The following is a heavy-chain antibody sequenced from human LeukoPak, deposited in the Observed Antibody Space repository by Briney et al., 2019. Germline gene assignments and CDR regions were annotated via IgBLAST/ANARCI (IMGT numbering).Heavy chain of an antibody. CDR3: ARVLRGYFDY. Sequence: SETLSLICAVSGYSISSGYYWGWIRQPPGKGLEWIGSIYHSGSTYYNPSLKSRVTISVDTSKNQFSLKLSSVTAADTAVYYCARVLRGYFDYWGQGTLVTVSS. V-gene: IGHV4-38-2*01. J-gene: IGHJ4*02. D-gene: IGHD3-10*01. CDR2: IYHSGST. CDR1: GYSISSGYY.